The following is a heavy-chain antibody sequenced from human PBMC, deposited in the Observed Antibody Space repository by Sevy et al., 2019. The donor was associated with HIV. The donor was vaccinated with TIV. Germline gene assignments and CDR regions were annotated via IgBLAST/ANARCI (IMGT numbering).Heavy chain of an antibody. CDR2: ISSSSSTI. CDR1: GFTFSSYS. CDR3: ARGRSYYDFWSGLGFDP. Sequence: GGSLRLSCAASGFTFSSYSMNWVRQAPGKGLEWVSYISSSSSTIYYADSVKGRFTISRDNAKNSLYLQMNSLRAEDTAVYYCARGRSYYDFWSGLGFDPWGQGTLVTVSS. D-gene: IGHD3-3*01. J-gene: IGHJ5*02. V-gene: IGHV3-48*01.